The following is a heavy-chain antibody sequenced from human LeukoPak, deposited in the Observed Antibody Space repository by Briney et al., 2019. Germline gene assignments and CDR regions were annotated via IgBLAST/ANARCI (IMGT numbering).Heavy chain of an antibody. J-gene: IGHJ4*02. Sequence: GGSLRLSCAASGFTFSSYAMHWVRQAPGKGLEWVAVISYDGSNKYYADSVKGRFTISRDNSKNTLCLQMNSLRAEDTAVYYCAKEIWPTVTTPGHTHFDYWGQGTLVTVSS. D-gene: IGHD4-17*01. CDR2: ISYDGSNK. V-gene: IGHV3-30*04. CDR3: AKEIWPTVTTPGHTHFDY. CDR1: GFTFSSYA.